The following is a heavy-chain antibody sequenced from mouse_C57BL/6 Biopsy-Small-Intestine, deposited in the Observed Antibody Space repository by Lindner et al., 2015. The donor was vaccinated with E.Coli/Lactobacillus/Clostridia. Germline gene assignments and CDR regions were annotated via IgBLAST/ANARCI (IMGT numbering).Heavy chain of an antibody. CDR2: MNPNTGNT. J-gene: IGHJ4*01. D-gene: IGHD2-13*01. CDR1: GYTFTSYD. CDR3: ARGLWTTLPFDF. Sequence: SVKVSCKASGYTFTSYDITWVRHAPGQGLEWMGWMNPNTGNTGYAQKFQDRVTMTRKNSISTAYMELSSLKSEDTAVYYCARGLWTTLPFDFWGQGTLVTVSS. V-gene: IGHV1-81*01.